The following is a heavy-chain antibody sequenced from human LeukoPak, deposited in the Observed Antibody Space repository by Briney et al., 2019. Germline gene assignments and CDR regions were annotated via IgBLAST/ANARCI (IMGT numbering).Heavy chain of an antibody. J-gene: IGHJ6*03. V-gene: IGHV1-8*01. CDR3: ARVHRDYYYYYMDV. Sequence: GASVKVSCKASGYTFTSYDINWVRQATGQGLEWMGWMNPHSGNTGYAQKFQGRVTMTRNTSISTAYMELSSLRSEDTAVYYCARVHRDYYYYYMDVWGKGTTVTVSS. D-gene: IGHD3-10*01. CDR2: MNPHSGNT. CDR1: GYTFTSYD.